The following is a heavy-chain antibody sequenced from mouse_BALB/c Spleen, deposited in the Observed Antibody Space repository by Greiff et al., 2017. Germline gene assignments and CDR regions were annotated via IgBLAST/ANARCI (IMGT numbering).Heavy chain of an antibody. CDR3: ARGSYGNSFAY. V-gene: IGHV1-7*01. D-gene: IGHD2-1*01. Sequence: LQESGAELAKPGASVKMSCKASGYTFTSYWMHWVKQRPGQGLEWIGYINPSTGYTEYNQKFKDKATLTADKSSSTAYMQLSSLTSEDSAVYYCARGSYGNSFAYWGQGTLVTVSA. CDR1: GYTFTSYW. CDR2: INPSTGYT. J-gene: IGHJ3*01.